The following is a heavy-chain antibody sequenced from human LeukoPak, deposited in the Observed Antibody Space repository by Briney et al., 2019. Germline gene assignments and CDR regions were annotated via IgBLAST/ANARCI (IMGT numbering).Heavy chain of an antibody. Sequence: SETLSLTCTVSGGSISSYYWSWIRQPPGKGLEWIGYIYYSGTTNYNPSLKSRVTISVDTSKNQFSLKLSSVTAADTAVYYCARDSRDGYSVWGQGTLVTVSS. D-gene: IGHD5-24*01. V-gene: IGHV4-59*01. CDR2: IYYSGTT. CDR3: ARDSRDGYSV. CDR1: GGSISSYY. J-gene: IGHJ4*02.